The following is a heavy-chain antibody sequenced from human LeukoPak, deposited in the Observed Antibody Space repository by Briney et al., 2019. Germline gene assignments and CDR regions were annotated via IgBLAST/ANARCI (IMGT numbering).Heavy chain of an antibody. CDR2: IYYSGST. CDR1: GGSVSSGSYY. J-gene: IGHJ4*02. Sequence: SETLSLTCTVSGGSVSSGSYYWSWIRQPPGKGLEWIGYIYYSGSTNYNPSLKSRVTISVDTSKNQFSLKLSSVTAADTAVYYCASGSSTGTFGCWGQGTLVTVSS. V-gene: IGHV4-61*01. D-gene: IGHD2-2*01. CDR3: ASGSSTGTFGC.